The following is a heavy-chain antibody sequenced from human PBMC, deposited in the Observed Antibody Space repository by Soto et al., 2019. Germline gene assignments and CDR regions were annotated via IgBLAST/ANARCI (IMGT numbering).Heavy chain of an antibody. Sequence: PGGSLRLSCAASGFTFSSYAMSWVRQAPGKGLEWVSAISGSGGSTYYADSVKGRFTISRDNSKNTLYLQMNSLRAEDTAVHYCTTGLSNGYYNFDYWGQGTPVTVSS. CDR3: TTGLSNGYYNFDY. J-gene: IGHJ4*02. CDR1: GFTFSSYA. CDR2: ISGSGGST. D-gene: IGHD3-22*01. V-gene: IGHV3-23*01.